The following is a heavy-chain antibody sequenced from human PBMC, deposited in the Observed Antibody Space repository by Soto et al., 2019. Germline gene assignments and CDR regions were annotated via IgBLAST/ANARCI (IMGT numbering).Heavy chain of an antibody. J-gene: IGHJ6*02. CDR2: IIPILGIA. V-gene: IGHV1-69*08. D-gene: IGHD2-15*01. CDR1: GGTFSSYT. CDR3: AREPVILGTYGMDV. Sequence: QVQLVQSGAEVKKPGSSVKVSCKASGGTFSSYTISWVRQAPGQGLEWMGRIIPILGIADYAQKFQGRVTITADKSTSTAYMELNSLRSEDTAVYYCAREPVILGTYGMDVWGQGTTVTVSS.